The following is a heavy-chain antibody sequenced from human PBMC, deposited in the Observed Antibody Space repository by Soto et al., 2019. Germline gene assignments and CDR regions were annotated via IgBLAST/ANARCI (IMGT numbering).Heavy chain of an antibody. CDR1: GFTFSSYW. J-gene: IGHJ4*02. D-gene: IGHD1-26*01. Sequence: ESGGGLVQPGGSLRLSCAASGFTFSSYWMSWVRQAPGKGLECVANIKEDGSEKYYVDSVKGRFTISRDNAKNSLYLQMNSLRVEDLAVYYCARKNSGTYAFDYWGQGALVTVAA. CDR3: ARKNSGTYAFDY. V-gene: IGHV3-7*01. CDR2: IKEDGSEK.